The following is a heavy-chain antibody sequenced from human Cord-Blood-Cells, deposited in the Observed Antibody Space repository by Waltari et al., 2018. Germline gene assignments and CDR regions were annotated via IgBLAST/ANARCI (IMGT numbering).Heavy chain of an antibody. D-gene: IGHD1-26*01. CDR2: IYYSGST. Sequence: QVQLQESGPGLVKPSQTLSLTCTVPGGSISSGGYYWSWIRQHPGKGLEWIGYIYYSGSTYYNPSHKSRVTISVDTSKNQFSRKRSSVTAADTAVYYCARDRERGAIDYWGQGTLVTVSS. CDR3: ARDRERGAIDY. J-gene: IGHJ4*02. CDR1: GGSISSGGYY. V-gene: IGHV4-31*03.